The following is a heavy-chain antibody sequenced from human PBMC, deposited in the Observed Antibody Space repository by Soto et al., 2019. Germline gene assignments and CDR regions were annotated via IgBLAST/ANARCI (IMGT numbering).Heavy chain of an antibody. Sequence: GESLKISCKGSGYSFTISCIGWVVQMPWKGLEWMGIIYPGDSDTRYSPSFQGQVTISADKSISTAYLQWSSLKASDTAMYYCARPVSSEAPSAFDIWGQGTMVTVSS. V-gene: IGHV5-51*01. CDR2: IYPGDSDT. CDR1: GYSFTISC. D-gene: IGHD3-16*02. J-gene: IGHJ3*02. CDR3: ARPVSSEAPSAFDI.